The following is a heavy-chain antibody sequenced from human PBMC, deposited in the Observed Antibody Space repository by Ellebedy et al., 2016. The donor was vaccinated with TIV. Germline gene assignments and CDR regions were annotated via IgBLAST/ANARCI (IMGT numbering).Heavy chain of an antibody. CDR2: INPSGGST. V-gene: IGHV1-46*01. CDR1: GYTFTGSS. J-gene: IGHJ4*02. D-gene: IGHD6-6*01. CDR3: ARDSSSSIGVDY. Sequence: AASVKVSCKASGYTFTGSSVHWVRQAPGQGLEWMGLINPSGGSTSYPQKFQGRPTMTRDKSTRTFYMELSNLRSEDTAVYYCARDSSSSIGVDYWGQGTLVTVSS.